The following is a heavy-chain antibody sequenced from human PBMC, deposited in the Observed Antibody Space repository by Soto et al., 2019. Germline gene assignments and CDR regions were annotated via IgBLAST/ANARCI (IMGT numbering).Heavy chain of an antibody. J-gene: IGHJ1*01. CDR2: IFHSGST. V-gene: IGHV4-39*01. CDR1: GGSIRSSPYY. CDR3: SRLNDYVEYFQH. Sequence: QLQLQESGPGLVKPSETLSLNCSVSGGSIRSSPYYWGWIRQPPGKGLEYIGSIFHSGSTYYNPSLQNRLTISVDTSKNKFSLQLNSVTTADTAVYYCSRLNDYVEYFQHWGQGALVTVSS. D-gene: IGHD4-17*01.